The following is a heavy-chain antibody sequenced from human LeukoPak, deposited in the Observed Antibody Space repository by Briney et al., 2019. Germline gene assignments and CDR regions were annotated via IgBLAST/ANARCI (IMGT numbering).Heavy chain of an antibody. Sequence: GGTLRLSCAASGFTFSSYGMSWVRQAPGKGLEWVSAISGSGGSTYYADSVKGRFTISRDNSKNTLYLQMNSLRAEDTAVYYCTRLVDTAPLTYYYYYYMAVWGKGTTVTVSS. CDR3: TRLVDTAPLTYYYYYYMAV. J-gene: IGHJ6*03. V-gene: IGHV3-23*01. CDR2: ISGSGGST. D-gene: IGHD5-18*01. CDR1: GFTFSSYG.